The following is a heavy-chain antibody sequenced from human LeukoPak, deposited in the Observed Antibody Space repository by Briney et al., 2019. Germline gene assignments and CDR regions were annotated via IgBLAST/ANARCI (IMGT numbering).Heavy chain of an antibody. CDR3: ARDESYYDSSGYRWGWFDP. V-gene: IGHV6-1*01. Sequence: SQTLSLTCAISGDSVSSNSAAWNWIRQSPSRGLEWLGRTYYRSKWYNDYAVSVKSRITINPDTSKNQFSLQLNSVTPEDTAVYYCARDESYYDSSGYRWGWFDPWGQGTLVTVSS. J-gene: IGHJ5*02. CDR2: TYYRSKWYN. CDR1: GDSVSSNSAA. D-gene: IGHD3-22*01.